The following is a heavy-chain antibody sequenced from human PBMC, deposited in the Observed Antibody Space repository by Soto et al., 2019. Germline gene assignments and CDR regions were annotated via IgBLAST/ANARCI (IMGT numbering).Heavy chain of an antibody. Sequence: QVQLVESGGGVVQPGRSLRLSCAASGFTFSSYGMHWVRQAPGKGLECVAVISYDGSNKYYADSVKGRFTISRDNSKNTLYLQMNSLRAEDTAVYYCAKDLLKLVRSNWYFDLWGRGTLVTVSS. CDR1: GFTFSSYG. J-gene: IGHJ2*01. D-gene: IGHD1-1*01. CDR2: ISYDGSNK. V-gene: IGHV3-30*18. CDR3: AKDLLKLVRSNWYFDL.